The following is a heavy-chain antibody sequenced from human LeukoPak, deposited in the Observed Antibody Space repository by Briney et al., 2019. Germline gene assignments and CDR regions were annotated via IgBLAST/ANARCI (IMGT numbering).Heavy chain of an antibody. CDR2: IKSKTNGETR. Sequence: GGSLRLSCAASGFTLSNAWMNWVRQAPGKGLEWVGLIKSKTNGETRDYAAPVKGRFTISRDDSDNTLYLQMNSLKNEDTAVYYCVTEVSGIVRTWGKGTIVTVSS. CDR1: GFTLSNAW. V-gene: IGHV3-15*01. CDR3: VTEVSGIVRT. D-gene: IGHD6-6*01. J-gene: IGHJ4*02.